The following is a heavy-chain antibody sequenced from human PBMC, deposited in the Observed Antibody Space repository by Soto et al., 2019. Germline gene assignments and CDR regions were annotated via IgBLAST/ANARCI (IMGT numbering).Heavy chain of an antibody. CDR2: IWYDGSNK. CDR3: ARDQDYYGSGSYYEGYFDY. J-gene: IGHJ4*02. CDR1: GFTFSSYG. Sequence: GGSLRLSCAASGFTFSSYGMHWVRQAPGKGLEWVAVIWYDGSNKYYADSVKGRFTISRDNSKNTLYLQMNSLRAEDTAVYYCARDQDYYGSGSYYEGYFDYWGQGTLVTVSS. V-gene: IGHV3-33*01. D-gene: IGHD3-10*01.